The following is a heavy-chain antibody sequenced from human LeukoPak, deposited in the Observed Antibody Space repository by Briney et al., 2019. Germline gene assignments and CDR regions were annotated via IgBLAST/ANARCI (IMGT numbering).Heavy chain of an antibody. Sequence: SGGSLRLSCAASGFTFSSYSMNWVRQAPGKGLEGVSSIGGTGGNTYYADSVKGRFTISRDNSKNTPYLQMNSLRAEDTAVYYCAKYRGFGDSYDSWGQGTLVTVSS. J-gene: IGHJ4*02. CDR1: GFTFSSYS. CDR2: IGGTGGNT. V-gene: IGHV3-23*01. D-gene: IGHD3-10*01. CDR3: AKYRGFGDSYDS.